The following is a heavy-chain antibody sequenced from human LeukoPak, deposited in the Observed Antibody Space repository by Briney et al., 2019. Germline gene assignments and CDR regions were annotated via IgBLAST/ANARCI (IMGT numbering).Heavy chain of an antibody. CDR1: GFTVSSDS. CDR2: IHHSGST. D-gene: IGHD1-26*01. J-gene: IGHJ6*03. CDR3: ARLVGAGKDYYYYYMDV. V-gene: IGHV4-4*02. Sequence: GSLRLSCTVSGFTVSSDSMSWVRQAPGKGLEWIGEIHHSGSTNYNPSLKSRVTISVDKSKNQFSLKVSSVTAADTAVYYCARLVGAGKDYYYYYMDVWGKGTTVTVSS.